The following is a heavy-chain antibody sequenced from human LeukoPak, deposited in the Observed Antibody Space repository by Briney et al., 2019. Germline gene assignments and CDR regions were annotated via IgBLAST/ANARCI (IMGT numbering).Heavy chain of an antibody. V-gene: IGHV3-30*01. Sequence: GGSLRLSCAASGFTFSGYGMNWVRQAPGKGLEWVASISNGGNEFYADSVQGRFAVSRDTSKNTLYLQMNSLRAEDTAVYYCARRMRDARYCSGYSCLPPDYWGQGTLVTVSS. D-gene: IGHD2-2*01. J-gene: IGHJ4*02. CDR2: ISNGGNE. CDR3: ARRMRDARYCSGYSCLPPDY. CDR1: GFTFSGYG.